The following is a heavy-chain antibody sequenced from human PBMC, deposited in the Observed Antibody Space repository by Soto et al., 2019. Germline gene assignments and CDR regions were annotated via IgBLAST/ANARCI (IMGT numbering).Heavy chain of an antibody. D-gene: IGHD1-1*01. V-gene: IGHV4-59*08. CDR1: AGSISSYY. Sequence: QVQLQESGTGLVKPSETLSLTCTVSAGSISSYYWSWIRQPPGRGLEWIGYIYCSGSTNDNPSLKSRVTISVDTSKNQFSLKLSSLTAADTAVYYCARRYGYRFDYWGQGTLVTVSS. CDR2: IYCSGST. J-gene: IGHJ4*02. CDR3: ARRYGYRFDY.